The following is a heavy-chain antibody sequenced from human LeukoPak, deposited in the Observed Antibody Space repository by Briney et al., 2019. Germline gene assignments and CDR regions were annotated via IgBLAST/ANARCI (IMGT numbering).Heavy chain of an antibody. J-gene: IGHJ5*02. CDR3: ARAPGRSWFDP. Sequence: ASVKVSCKASRYTFTGYYMHWVRQAPGQGLEWMGWINPNSGGTDYAQKFQGRVTMTRDTSITTAYMELRRLRSDDTAVYYCARAPGRSWFDPWGQGTLVTVSS. V-gene: IGHV1-2*02. CDR2: INPNSGGT. D-gene: IGHD3-16*02. CDR1: RYTFTGYY.